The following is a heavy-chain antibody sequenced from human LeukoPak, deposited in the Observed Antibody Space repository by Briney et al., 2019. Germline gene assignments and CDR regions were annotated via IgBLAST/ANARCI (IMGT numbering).Heavy chain of an antibody. CDR1: GGSFSGYY. CDR2: INHSGST. CDR3: ARVAVAGIDY. Sequence: SETLSLTCAVYGGSFSGYYWSWIRQPPGKGLEWIGEINHSGSTNYNPSLKSRVTISVDTSKNQFSLKLSSATAADTAVYYCARVAVAGIDYWRQGTLVTVSS. J-gene: IGHJ4*02. D-gene: IGHD6-19*01. V-gene: IGHV4-34*01.